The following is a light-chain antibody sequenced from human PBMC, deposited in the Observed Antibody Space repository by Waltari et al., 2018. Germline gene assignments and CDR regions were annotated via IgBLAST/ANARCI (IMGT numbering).Light chain of an antibody. CDR3: QQHNRNPPYS. CDR2: KAS. Sequence: DIQMTQSPSSLSASVGDRVTITCRASQGISSFLAWYQQKPGKAPKLLIYKASTLHSGVPSRFSGSGSGTDFTLTISSLQPEDFATYYCQQHNRNPPYSFGPGTKVEIK. CDR1: QGISSF. J-gene: IGKJ2*03. V-gene: IGKV1-9*01.